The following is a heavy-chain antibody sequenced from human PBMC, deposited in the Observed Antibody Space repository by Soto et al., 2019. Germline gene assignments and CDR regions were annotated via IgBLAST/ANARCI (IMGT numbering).Heavy chain of an antibody. CDR1: GYTFTSYG. Sequence: GASVKVSCKASGYTFTSYGISWVRQAPGQGLERMGWISGYNGNTNYEQKFQDRVTMTTDTTTNTAYMELRSLRSDDTAVYYCAREGPRPYYYYGMDVWGQGTTVTVSS. V-gene: IGHV1-18*01. CDR3: AREGPRPYYYYGMDV. J-gene: IGHJ6*02. CDR2: ISGYNGNT.